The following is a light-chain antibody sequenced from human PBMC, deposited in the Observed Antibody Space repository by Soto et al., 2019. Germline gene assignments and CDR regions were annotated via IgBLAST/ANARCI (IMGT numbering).Light chain of an antibody. V-gene: IGKV3-20*01. Sequence: EIVLKQSPGTLSLSPGERATLSCRAIQSVSSSYLAWYQQKPGQAPRLLIYGASSRATGIPDRFSGSGSGTDFTLTISRLEPEDFAVYYCQQYGSSEWTFGQGTKVDIK. CDR1: QSVSSSY. CDR2: GAS. CDR3: QQYGSSEWT. J-gene: IGKJ1*01.